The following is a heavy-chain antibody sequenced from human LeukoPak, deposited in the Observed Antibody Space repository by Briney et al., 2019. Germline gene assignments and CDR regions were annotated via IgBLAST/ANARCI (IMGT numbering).Heavy chain of an antibody. J-gene: IGHJ4*02. V-gene: IGHV3-23*01. CDR3: ARRGAAGTYYFDY. CDR1: GFTFSSYV. Sequence: GGSLILSCAASGFTFSSYVMSWVRQAPGKGLEWVSAISGSSGGTFYADSVKGRFTISRDNSKNTLYLQTNSLRAEDTAVYYCARRGAAGTYYFDYWGQGTLVTVSS. CDR2: ISGSSGGT. D-gene: IGHD6-13*01.